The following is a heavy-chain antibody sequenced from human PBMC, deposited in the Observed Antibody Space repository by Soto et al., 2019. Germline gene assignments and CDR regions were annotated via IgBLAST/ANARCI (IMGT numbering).Heavy chain of an antibody. CDR3: ITDGPDGRAY. D-gene: IGHD2-8*01. J-gene: IGHJ4*02. CDR2: ISAYNGNT. V-gene: IGHV1-18*01. Sequence: ASVKVSCKASGYTFTNFGISWVRQAPGQGLEWMGWISAYNGNTNYAQNFQGRVTMTTDTSTSTAYMELRSLKIEDTAVYYCITDGPDGRAYWGQGTQVTVSS. CDR1: GYTFTNFG.